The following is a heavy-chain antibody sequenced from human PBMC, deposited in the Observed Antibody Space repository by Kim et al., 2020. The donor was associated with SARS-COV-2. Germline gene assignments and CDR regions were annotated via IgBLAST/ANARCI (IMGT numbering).Heavy chain of an antibody. J-gene: IGHJ4*02. V-gene: IGHV1-2*02. CDR1: GYTLTGNY. D-gene: IGHD3-10*01. Sequence: ASVKVSCKASGYTLTGNYMHWVRQAPGQGLEWMGWINPNSGGTNYAQKFQGRVTMTRDTSISTAYMELSRLRSDDTAVYYCARPHVLLWFGDKHGFDYWGQGTLVTVSS. CDR2: INPNSGGT. CDR3: ARPHVLLWFGDKHGFDY.